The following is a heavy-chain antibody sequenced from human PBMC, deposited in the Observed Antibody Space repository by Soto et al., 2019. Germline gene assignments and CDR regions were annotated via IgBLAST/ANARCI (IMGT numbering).Heavy chain of an antibody. CDR1: KFTFSDYN. CDR2: INRRSSTI. V-gene: IGHV3-48*02. CDR3: ARDGGRNGNSDY. Sequence: GGSLRLSCAASKFTFSDYNMDWVRQAPGKGLEWVAYINRRSSTIYYADSVKGRFTISRDNAKNSLYLQMNSLSDEDTAVYYCARDGGRNGNSDYWGQGTLVTVSS. D-gene: IGHD3-16*01. J-gene: IGHJ4*02.